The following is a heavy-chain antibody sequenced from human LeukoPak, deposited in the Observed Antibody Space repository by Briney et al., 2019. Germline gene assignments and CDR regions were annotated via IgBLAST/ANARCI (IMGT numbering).Heavy chain of an antibody. CDR1: GDSVSSNSAA. J-gene: IGHJ3*02. D-gene: IGHD6-13*01. Sequence: PSQTLSLTCAISGDSVSSNSAAWNWIRQSPSRGLEWLGRTCYRSKWYNDYAVSVKSRITINPDTSKNQFSLQLNSVTPEDTAVYYCAIAAAASGGDAFDIWGQGTMVTVSS. V-gene: IGHV6-1*01. CDR2: TCYRSKWYN. CDR3: AIAAAASGGDAFDI.